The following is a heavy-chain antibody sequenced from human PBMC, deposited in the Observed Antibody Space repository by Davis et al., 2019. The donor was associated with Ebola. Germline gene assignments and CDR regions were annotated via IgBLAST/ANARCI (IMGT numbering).Heavy chain of an antibody. CDR1: GFTFSSYS. Sequence: GESLKISCAASGFTFSSYSMNWVRQAPGKGLEWVSSISSSSSYIYYADSVKGRFTISRDNAKNSLYLQMNSLRAEDTAVYYCARHRTGYFDLWGRGTLVTVSS. V-gene: IGHV3-21*01. J-gene: IGHJ2*01. CDR3: ARHRTGYFDL. CDR2: ISSSSSYI.